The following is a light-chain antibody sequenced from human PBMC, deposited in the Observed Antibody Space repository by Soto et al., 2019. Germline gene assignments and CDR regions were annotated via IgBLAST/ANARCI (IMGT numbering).Light chain of an antibody. Sequence: EIVMTQSPATLSLSPGERATLSCRARESVSSNLAWYQQKPGQAPSLLIFSASTRATGVPARFSGSGSGTELTLTISSLQSEDFAVYYCQQYYNWPRTFGQGTKVESK. CDR1: ESVSSN. CDR2: SAS. CDR3: QQYYNWPRT. V-gene: IGKV3-15*01. J-gene: IGKJ1*01.